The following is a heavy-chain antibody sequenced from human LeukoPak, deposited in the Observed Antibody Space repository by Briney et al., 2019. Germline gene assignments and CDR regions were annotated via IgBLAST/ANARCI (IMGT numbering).Heavy chain of an antibody. CDR1: GYTFTGYY. J-gene: IGHJ6*03. V-gene: IGHV1-2*02. Sequence: ASVKVSCKASGYTFTGYYMHWVRQAPGQGLEWMGWINPNSGGTNYAQKFQGRVTMTWDTSISTAYMELRSLRSDDTAVYYCARQLRTYYDFWSGYYPYYMDVWGKGTTVTVSS. D-gene: IGHD3-3*01. CDR3: ARQLRTYYDFWSGYYPYYMDV. CDR2: INPNSGGT.